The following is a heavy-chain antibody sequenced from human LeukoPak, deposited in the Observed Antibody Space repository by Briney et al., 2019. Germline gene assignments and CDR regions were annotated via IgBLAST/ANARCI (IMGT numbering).Heavy chain of an antibody. CDR1: GFTFSSYA. Sequence: PGGSLRLSCAASGFTFSSYAMHWVRQAPGKGPEWVSLISSDATNKYYADSVKGRFTISRDNSRNTLYLQMNSLRAEDTAVYYCAKLGQIRHFDFVNWFDSWGQGTLVIVSS. J-gene: IGHJ5*01. D-gene: IGHD3-9*01. V-gene: IGHV3-30*18. CDR3: AKLGQIRHFDFVNWFDS. CDR2: ISSDATNK.